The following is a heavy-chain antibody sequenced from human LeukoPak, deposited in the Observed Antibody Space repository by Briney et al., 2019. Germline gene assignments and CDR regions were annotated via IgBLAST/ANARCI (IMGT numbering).Heavy chain of an antibody. V-gene: IGHV3-48*01. CDR3: AKRENWEFDY. Sequence: GRSLRLSCAASGFTFSSYSMNWVRQAPGKGLEWVSYIGSSSSTIYYADSVKGRFTISRDNAKNSLYLQMNSLRAEDTAVYYCAKRENWEFDYWGQGTLVTVSS. CDR2: IGSSSSTI. CDR1: GFTFSSYS. D-gene: IGHD7-27*01. J-gene: IGHJ4*02.